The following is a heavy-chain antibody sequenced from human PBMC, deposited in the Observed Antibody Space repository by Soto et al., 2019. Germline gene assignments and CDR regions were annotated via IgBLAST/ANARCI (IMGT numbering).Heavy chain of an antibody. CDR1: GFTFSSYA. J-gene: IGHJ4*02. V-gene: IGHV3-30-3*01. CDR2: ISYDGSNK. D-gene: IGHD2-21*02. CDR3: ASGXAYCGGDCYSSGSVFDY. Sequence: PGGSLRLSCAASGFTFSSYAMHWVRQAPGKGLEWVAVISYDGSNKYYADSVKGRFTISRDNSKSTLYLQMNSLRAEDTAVYYCASGXAYCGGDCYSSGSVFDYWGQGTLVTVSS.